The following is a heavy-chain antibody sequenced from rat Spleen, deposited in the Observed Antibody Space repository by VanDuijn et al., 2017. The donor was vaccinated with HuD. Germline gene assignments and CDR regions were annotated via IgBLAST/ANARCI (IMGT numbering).Heavy chain of an antibody. CDR1: GFTFHNYW. CDR3: ARHRGMMVVITPFDY. Sequence: EVQLVESGGGLVQPGRSLKLSCVASGFTFHNYWMPWIRQAPGKGLEWISSITHNDGNTYYPDSVKGRFTISRDNAKRPLYLEMNSLRSEDTATYYCARHRGMMVVITPFDYWGQGVMVTVSS. J-gene: IGHJ2*01. V-gene: IGHV5-31*01. D-gene: IGHD1-12*02. CDR2: ITHNDGNT.